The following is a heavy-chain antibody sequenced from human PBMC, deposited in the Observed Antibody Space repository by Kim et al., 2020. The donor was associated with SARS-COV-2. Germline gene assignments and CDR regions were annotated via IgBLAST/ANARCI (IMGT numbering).Heavy chain of an antibody. V-gene: IGHV3-9*01. CDR3: AKDRSTAVASTYYYYDMDV. J-gene: IGHJ6*01. CDR1: GFTFDDYA. Sequence: GGSLRLSCAASGFTFDDYAMHWVRQAPGKGLEWVSGISWNSGTIDYADSVKGRFTISRDNAKNSLYLQMNSLRAEDTALYYCAKDRSTAVASTYYYYDMDVWGQETTLTVFS. D-gene: IGHD6-19*01. CDR2: ISWNSGTI.